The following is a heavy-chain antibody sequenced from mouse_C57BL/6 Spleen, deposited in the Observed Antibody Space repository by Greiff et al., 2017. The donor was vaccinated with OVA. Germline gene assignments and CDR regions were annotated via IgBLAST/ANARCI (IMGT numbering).Heavy chain of an antibody. V-gene: IGHV1-69*01. J-gene: IGHJ2*01. Sequence: VQLQQPGAELVMPGASVKLSCKASGYTFTSYWMHWVKQRPGQGLEWIGEIDPSDSYTNYNQKFKGKATLTVDKSSSTAYMQLSSLTSEDSAVYYCARLGCSREYFDYWGQGTTLTVSS. CDR2: IDPSDSYT. CDR3: ARLGCSREYFDY. D-gene: IGHD1-1*01. CDR1: GYTFTSYW.